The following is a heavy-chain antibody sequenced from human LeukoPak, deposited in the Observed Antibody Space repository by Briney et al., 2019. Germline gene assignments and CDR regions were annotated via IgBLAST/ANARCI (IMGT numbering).Heavy chain of an antibody. CDR2: IYYSGST. V-gene: IGHV4-59*01. CDR1: GGSISSYY. CDR3: ARGENYYYYYMDV. Sequence: SETLSLTCTVSGGSISSYYWSWIRQPPGKGLEWIGYIYYSGSTNYNPSLKSRVTISVDTSKNQFSLKLSSVTAADTAVYYCARGENYYYYYMDVWGKGTTVTISS. J-gene: IGHJ6*03.